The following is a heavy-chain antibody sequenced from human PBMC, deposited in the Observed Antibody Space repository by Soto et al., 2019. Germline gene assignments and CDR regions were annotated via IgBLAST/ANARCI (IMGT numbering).Heavy chain of an antibody. D-gene: IGHD1-1*01. CDR1: GGSISSGGYS. V-gene: IGHV4-30-2*01. CDR3: ARIHLRIYPNNLAHYYFDY. J-gene: IGHJ4*02. Sequence: PSETLSLTCAVSGGSISSGGYSWSWIRQPPGKGLEWIGEINHSGSTNYNPSLKSRVTISVDTSKNQFSLKLSSVTAADTAVYYCARIHLRIYPNNLAHYYFDYWGQGTLVTVSS. CDR2: INHSGST.